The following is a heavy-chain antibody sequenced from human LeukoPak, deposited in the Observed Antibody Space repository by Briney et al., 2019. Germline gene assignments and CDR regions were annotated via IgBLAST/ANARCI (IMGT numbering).Heavy chain of an antibody. Sequence: PSETLSLTCTVSGGSVSSGNYYWSWIRQSPSRGLEWLGRTYYRSKWYKDYAVSVKSRITINPDTSKNQFSLQLNSVTPEDTAVYYCAKEAVAGINWFDPWGQGTLVTVSS. V-gene: IGHV6-1*01. D-gene: IGHD6-19*01. CDR2: TYYRSKWYK. J-gene: IGHJ5*02. CDR3: AKEAVAGINWFDP. CDR1: GGSVSSGNYY.